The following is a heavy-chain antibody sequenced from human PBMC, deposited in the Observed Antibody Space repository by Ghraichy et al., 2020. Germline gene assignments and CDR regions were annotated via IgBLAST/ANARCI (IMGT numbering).Heavy chain of an antibody. CDR1: GGSFSGYY. Sequence: SETLSLTCAVYGGSFSGYYWSWIRQPPRKGLEWIGEINHSGSTNYNPSLKSRVTISVDTSKNQFSLKLSSVTAADTAVYYCATIHCSSTSCPSNYYYYGMDVWGQGTTVTVSS. D-gene: IGHD2-2*01. J-gene: IGHJ6*02. V-gene: IGHV4-34*01. CDR2: INHSGST. CDR3: ATIHCSSTSCPSNYYYYGMDV.